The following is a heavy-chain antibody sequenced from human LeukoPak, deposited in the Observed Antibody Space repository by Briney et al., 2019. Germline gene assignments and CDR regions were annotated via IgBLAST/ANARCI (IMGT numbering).Heavy chain of an antibody. J-gene: IGHJ3*02. V-gene: IGHV3-48*04. CDR3: ARTRLLRFLEWSDDAFDI. CDR1: GFSVSSNY. CDR2: ISSSSSSTI. Sequence: GGSLRLSCAASGFSVSSNYMSWVRQAPGKGLEWVSYISSSSSSTIYYADSVKGRFTISRDNAKNSLYLQMNSLRAEDTAVYYCARTRLLRFLEWSDDAFDIWGQGTMVTVSS. D-gene: IGHD3-3*01.